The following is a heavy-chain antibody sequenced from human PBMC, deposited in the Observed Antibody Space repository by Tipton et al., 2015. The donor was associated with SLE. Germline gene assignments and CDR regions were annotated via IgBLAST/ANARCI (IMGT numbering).Heavy chain of an antibody. V-gene: IGHV4-59*08. D-gene: IGHD3-16*01. CDR3: ARHWGY. J-gene: IGHJ4*02. CDR1: GASIRGYY. Sequence: TLSLTCTVSGASIRGYYWSWIRQSPGKGLEWIGYISYSGSTNYNPSLESRVTISVDTSNNQFSLKLTSVTAADTAVYYCARHWGYWGQGTLVTVSS. CDR2: ISYSGST.